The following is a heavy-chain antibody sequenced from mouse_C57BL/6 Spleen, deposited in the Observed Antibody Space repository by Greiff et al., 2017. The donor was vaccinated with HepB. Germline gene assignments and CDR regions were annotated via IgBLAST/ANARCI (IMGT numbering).Heavy chain of an antibody. CDR2: INPSSGYT. J-gene: IGHJ2*01. CDR1: GYTFTSYT. CDR3: ARSPDLLFDY. V-gene: IGHV1-4*01. D-gene: IGHD2-1*01. Sequence: QVQLQQSGAELARPGASVKMSCKASGYTFTSYTMHWVKQRPGQGLEWIGYINPSSGYTKYNQKFKDKATLTADKSSSTAYMQLSSLTSEDSAVYYCARSPDLLFDYWGQGTTLTVSS.